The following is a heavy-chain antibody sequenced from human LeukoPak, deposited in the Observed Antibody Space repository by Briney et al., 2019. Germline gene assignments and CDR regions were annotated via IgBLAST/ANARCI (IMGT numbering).Heavy chain of an antibody. J-gene: IGHJ3*02. D-gene: IGHD3-9*01. CDR2: IYHSGGT. CDR3: ARRVLGITISHDAFDI. Sequence: PSETLSLTCTVSGYSISSGYYWGWIRQPPGKGLEWIGSIYHSGGTYYNPSLKSRVTISVDTSKNQFSLKLSSVTAADTAVYYCARRVLGITISHDAFDIWGQGTMVTVSS. CDR1: GYSISSGYY. V-gene: IGHV4-38-2*02.